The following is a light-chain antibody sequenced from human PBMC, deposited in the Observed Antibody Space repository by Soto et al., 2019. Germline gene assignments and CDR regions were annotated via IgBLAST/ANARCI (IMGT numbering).Light chain of an antibody. CDR1: QSVSSSY. J-gene: IGKJ5*01. V-gene: IGKV3D-20*02. CDR2: GAS. Sequence: EIVLTQSPGTLSLSPGERATLSCRASQSVSSSYLAWYQQKSGQAPRLLIYGASSRATGIPDRFSGSGSGTDFTLTISRLDPEDFAVYYCQQRSNWQITFGQGTRLEIK. CDR3: QQRSNWQIT.